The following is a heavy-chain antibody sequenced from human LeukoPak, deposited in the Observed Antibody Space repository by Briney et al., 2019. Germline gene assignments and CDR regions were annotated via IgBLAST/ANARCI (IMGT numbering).Heavy chain of an antibody. V-gene: IGHV3-21*01. CDR3: VKDGYTGWTYYYYGMDV. J-gene: IGHJ6*02. CDR2: SRSSSSYHI. D-gene: IGHD5-24*01. Sequence: NPGGSLRLSCAASGFTFSSYTMNWVRQAPGKGLEWVSSSRSSSSYHIYYADSVKGRFTISRDNSKNTLYLQMSSLRAEDTAVYYCVKDGYTGWTYYYYGMDVWGQGTTVTVSS. CDR1: GFTFSSYT.